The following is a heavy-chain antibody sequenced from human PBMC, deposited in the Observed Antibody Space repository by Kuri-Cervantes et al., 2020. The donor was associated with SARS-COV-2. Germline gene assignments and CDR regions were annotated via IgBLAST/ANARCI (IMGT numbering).Heavy chain of an antibody. J-gene: IGHJ5*02. CDR2: ISGSGGST. Sequence: GESLKISCAASGFTFSSYSMNWVRQAPGKGLEWVSAISGSGGSTYYADSVKGRFTISRDNSKNTLYLQMNSLRAEDTAVYYCAKVGPYNWFDPWGQGTLVTVSS. V-gene: IGHV3-23*01. CDR3: AKVGPYNWFDP. CDR1: GFTFSSYS.